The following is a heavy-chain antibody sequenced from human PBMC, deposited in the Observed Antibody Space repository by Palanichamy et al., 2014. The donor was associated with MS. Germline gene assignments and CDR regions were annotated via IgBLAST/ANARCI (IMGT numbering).Heavy chain of an antibody. CDR1: GGSINSGGYY. CDR3: ARGEEFSSGLAY. V-gene: IGHV4-61*02. J-gene: IGHJ4*02. Sequence: QVQLQESGPGLVKPSQTLSLTRTVSGGSINSGGYYWSWIRQPAGKGLEWIGRIDSRGSADYSPYLKSRVTISVDSSKTQFSLKLRSVTAADTAVYYCARGEEFSSGLAYWGQGTLVTVSS. CDR2: IDSRGSA. D-gene: IGHD3-22*01.